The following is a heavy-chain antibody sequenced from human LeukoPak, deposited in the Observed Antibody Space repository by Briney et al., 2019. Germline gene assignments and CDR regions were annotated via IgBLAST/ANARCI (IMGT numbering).Heavy chain of an antibody. Sequence: NPSETLSLTCTVSGGSISSGSYYWSWIRQPAGKGLEWIGRIYTSGSTNYNPSLKSRVTTSVDTSKNQFSLKLSSVTAADTAVYYCARDLGAIGNWFDPWGQGTLVTVSS. D-gene: IGHD1-26*01. CDR2: IYTSGST. CDR1: GGSISSGSYY. CDR3: ARDLGAIGNWFDP. J-gene: IGHJ5*02. V-gene: IGHV4-61*02.